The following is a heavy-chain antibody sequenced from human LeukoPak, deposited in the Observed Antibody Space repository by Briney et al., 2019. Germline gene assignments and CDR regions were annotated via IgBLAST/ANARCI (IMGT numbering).Heavy chain of an antibody. CDR2: IDPSYGST. CDR1: GYTFASYY. CDR3: ARSKKKFDY. Sequence: EASVKVSCKASGYTFASYYMHWVRQAPGQGLEWMGIIDPSYGSTSCAQKFQGRVTMTRDRSTSTVYMELSSLRSEDTAVYYCARSKKKFDYWGQGTLVTVSS. V-gene: IGHV1-46*01. J-gene: IGHJ4*02.